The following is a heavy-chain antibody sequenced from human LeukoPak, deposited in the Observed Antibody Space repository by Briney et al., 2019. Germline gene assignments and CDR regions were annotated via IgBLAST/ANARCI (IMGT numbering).Heavy chain of an antibody. D-gene: IGHD3-10*01. CDR1: GGSISSYY. J-gene: IGHJ4*02. CDR3: ARHGVYYASGSPSFGY. V-gene: IGHV4-59*08. Sequence: PSETLSLTCIVSGGSISSYYWSWLRQPPGKGLEWIGHISYSGTTHYNPSLDSRVTISVDTSKNQFSLKLRSVTAADTAAYYCARHGVYYASGSPSFGYWGQGTLVTVSS. CDR2: ISYSGTT.